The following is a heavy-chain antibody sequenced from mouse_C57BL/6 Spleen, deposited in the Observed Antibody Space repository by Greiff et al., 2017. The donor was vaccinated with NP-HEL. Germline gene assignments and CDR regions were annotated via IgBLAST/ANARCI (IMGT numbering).Heavy chain of an antibody. Sequence: QVQLQQSVAELVRPGASVTLSCKASGYTFTDYEMHWVKQTPVHGLEWIGAIDPETGGTAYNQKFKGKAILTADKSSSTAYMELRSLTSEDSAVYYCTRNYGSSYWYFDVWGTGTTVTVSS. J-gene: IGHJ1*03. D-gene: IGHD1-1*01. V-gene: IGHV1-15*01. CDR3: TRNYGSSYWYFDV. CDR2: IDPETGGT. CDR1: GYTFTDYE.